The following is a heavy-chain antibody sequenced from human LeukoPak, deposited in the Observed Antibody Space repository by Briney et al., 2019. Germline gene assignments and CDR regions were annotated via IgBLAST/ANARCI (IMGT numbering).Heavy chain of an antibody. J-gene: IGHJ5*02. V-gene: IGHV4-34*01. D-gene: IGHD6-6*01. CDR3: ARGLSSSSASNWFNP. CDR1: GGSFSGYY. Sequence: SETLSLTCAVYGGSFSGYYLGWIRQPPGKGLEWIGEINHSGSTNYNPSLKSRVTISVDTSKNQFSLKLSSVTAADTAVYYCARGLSSSSASNWFNPWGQGTLVTVSS. CDR2: INHSGST.